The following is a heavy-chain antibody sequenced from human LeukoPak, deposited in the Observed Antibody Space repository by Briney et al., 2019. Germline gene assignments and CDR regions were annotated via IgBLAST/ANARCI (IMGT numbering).Heavy chain of an antibody. CDR2: MYHSGTS. CDR1: GDSIRGPNW. J-gene: IGHJ5*02. D-gene: IGHD5-12*01. V-gene: IGHV4-4*02. CDR3: ARHGGYSGHNWFDP. Sequence: PSGTLSLTCTVSGDSIRGPNWWSWVRQPPGKGLEWIGEMYHSGTSNYNPTLKSRATISLVTSTNQFFLDLTSVTAADTAVYYCARHGGYSGHNWFDPWGQGTLVTVSS.